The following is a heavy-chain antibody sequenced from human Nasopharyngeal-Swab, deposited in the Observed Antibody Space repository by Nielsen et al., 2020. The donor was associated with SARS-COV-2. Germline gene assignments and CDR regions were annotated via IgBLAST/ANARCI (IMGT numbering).Heavy chain of an antibody. CDR3: AKGRYCSGGSCYEADY. CDR2: ISGSGGST. J-gene: IGHJ4*02. V-gene: IGHV3-23*01. D-gene: IGHD2-15*01. Sequence: VRQAPGKGLEWVSAISGSGGSTYYADSVKGRFTISRGNSKNTLYLQMNSLRAEDTAVYYCAKGRYCSGGSCYEADYWGQGTLVTVSS.